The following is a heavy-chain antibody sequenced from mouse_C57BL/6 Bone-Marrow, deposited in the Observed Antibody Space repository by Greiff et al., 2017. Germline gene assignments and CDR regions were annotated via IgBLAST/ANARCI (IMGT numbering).Heavy chain of an antibody. V-gene: IGHV1-64*01. D-gene: IGHD1-1*01. CDR1: GYTFTSYW. CDR2: IHPKSGST. Sequence: QVQLQQPGAELVKPGASVKLSCKASGYTFTSYWMHWVKQRPGQGLEWIGMIHPKSGSTNYNEKFKSKATLTVDKSSSTAYMQLSSLTSEDSAVYYCARDYSGSRRDYFDYWGQGTTLTVSS. CDR3: ARDYSGSRRDYFDY. J-gene: IGHJ2*01.